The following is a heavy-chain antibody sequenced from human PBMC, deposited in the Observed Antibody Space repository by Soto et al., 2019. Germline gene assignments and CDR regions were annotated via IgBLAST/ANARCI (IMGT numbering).Heavy chain of an antibody. CDR1: GYSFHNSG. Sequence: ASVKVSCKTFGYSFHNSGISWVRQAPGQRLEWMGWINAGNGNTKYSQKFQGRVTITRDTSASTAYMELSSLRSEDTAVYYCARAWVVVTAPDYWGQGTLVTVSS. J-gene: IGHJ4*02. CDR3: ARAWVVVTAPDY. D-gene: IGHD2-21*02. CDR2: INAGNGNT. V-gene: IGHV1-3*01.